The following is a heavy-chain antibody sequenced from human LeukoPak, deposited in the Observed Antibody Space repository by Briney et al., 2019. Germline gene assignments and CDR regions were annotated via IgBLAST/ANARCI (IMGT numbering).Heavy chain of an antibody. V-gene: IGHV4-39*01. Sequence: SETLSLTCTVSGGSISSSSYYWGWIRQPPGKGLEWIGSIYYSGSTYYNPSLKSRVTISVDTSKNQFSLKLSSVTAADTAVYYCARYRNIVGATFRYFDLWGRGTLVTVSS. D-gene: IGHD1-26*01. J-gene: IGHJ2*01. CDR2: IYYSGST. CDR3: ARYRNIVGATFRYFDL. CDR1: GGSISSSSYY.